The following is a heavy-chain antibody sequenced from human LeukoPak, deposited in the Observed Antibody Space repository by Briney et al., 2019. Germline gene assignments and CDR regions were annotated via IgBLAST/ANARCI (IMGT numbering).Heavy chain of an antibody. Sequence: SETLSLTCSVSGASTSHFYWNWIRQPPGEGLEWIGYMHNSGSSKHSPSLKSRVTISIDTSKNQFSLQLTSVTAADTAIYYCARSAEWLRNAFDIWGQGTMVSVSS. D-gene: IGHD5-12*01. V-gene: IGHV4-59*01. J-gene: IGHJ3*02. CDR1: GASTSHFY. CDR3: ARSAEWLRNAFDI. CDR2: MHNSGSS.